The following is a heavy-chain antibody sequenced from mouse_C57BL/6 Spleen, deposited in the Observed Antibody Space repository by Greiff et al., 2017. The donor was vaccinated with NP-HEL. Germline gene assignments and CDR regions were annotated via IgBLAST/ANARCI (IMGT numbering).Heavy chain of an antibody. CDR1: GYTFTSYW. Sequence: EVQLQQSGTVLARPGASVKMSCKTSGYTFTSYWMHWVKQRPGQGLEWIGAIYPGNSDTSYNQKFKGKAKLTAVTSASTAYMELSSLTNEDSAVYYCTKSLLWQYYFDYWGQGTTLTVSS. CDR3: TKSLLWQYYFDY. D-gene: IGHD2-1*01. CDR2: IYPGNSDT. J-gene: IGHJ2*01. V-gene: IGHV1-5*01.